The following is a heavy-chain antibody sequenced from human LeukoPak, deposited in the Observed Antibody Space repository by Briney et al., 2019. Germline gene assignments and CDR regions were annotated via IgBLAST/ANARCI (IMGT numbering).Heavy chain of an antibody. CDR1: GLIFSNYA. Sequence: PGGSLRLSCAASGLIFSNYAMHWVRQAPGKGLEWVAVISYDGKKTYYADSVKGRFTISRDISRNTLFLQMNSLRAEDTAVYYCAKGLPVSDFWSGNGYYYGMDVWGQGTTVTVS. CDR3: AKGLPVSDFWSGNGYYYGMDV. J-gene: IGHJ6*02. D-gene: IGHD3-3*01. V-gene: IGHV3-30*04. CDR2: ISYDGKKT.